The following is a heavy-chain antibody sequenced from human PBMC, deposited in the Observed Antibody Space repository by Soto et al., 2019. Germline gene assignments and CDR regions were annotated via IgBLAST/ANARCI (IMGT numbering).Heavy chain of an antibody. D-gene: IGHD3-9*01. V-gene: IGHV3-73*02. J-gene: IGHJ4*02. CDR1: GFTFSGSA. CDR2: IRSKANSYAT. Sequence: EVQLVESGGGLVQPGGSLKLSCAASGFTFSGSAMHWVRQASGKGLAWVGRIRSKANSYATAYAASVKGRFTISRDDSKNTAYLQMNSLKTEDTVVYYCTILAYDILTGYYIFDYWGQGTLVTVSS. CDR3: TILAYDILTGYYIFDY.